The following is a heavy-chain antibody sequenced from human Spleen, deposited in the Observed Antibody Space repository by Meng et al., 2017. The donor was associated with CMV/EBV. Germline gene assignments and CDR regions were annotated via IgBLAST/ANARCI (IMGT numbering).Heavy chain of an antibody. CDR2: IYHSGST. Sequence: SFNDSYWSWIRQPPGKGLEWIGEIYHSGSTNYSPSLKSRVTISVDTSKTQFSLKLNSVTAADTAVYYCARGSSERRDTYYYDSSAYLWWGQGTLVTVSS. J-gene: IGHJ4*02. V-gene: IGHV4-34*01. CDR1: SFNDSY. CDR3: ARGSSERRDTYYYDSSAYLW. D-gene: IGHD3-22*01.